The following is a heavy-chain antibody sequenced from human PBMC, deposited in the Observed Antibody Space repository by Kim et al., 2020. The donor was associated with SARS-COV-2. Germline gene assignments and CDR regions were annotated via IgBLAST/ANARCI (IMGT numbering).Heavy chain of an antibody. J-gene: IGHJ5*02. CDR2: ISGDGGST. CDR3: AKERSLYYDILAGYYWNWFEP. V-gene: IGHV3-43*02. Sequence: GGSLRLSCAASGFTFDDYAMHWVRQAPGKGLEWVSLISGDGGSTYYADSVKGRFTISRDNSKNSLYLQMNSLRTEDTALYYCAKERSLYYDILAGYYWNWFEPWGQGTLCTVSS. D-gene: IGHD3-9*01. CDR1: GFTFDDYA.